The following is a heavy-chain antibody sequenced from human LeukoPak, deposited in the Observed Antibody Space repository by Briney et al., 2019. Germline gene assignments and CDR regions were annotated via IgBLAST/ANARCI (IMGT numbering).Heavy chain of an antibody. CDR3: ASSPLSVAGDTFDY. J-gene: IGHJ4*02. D-gene: IGHD6-19*01. CDR2: IYTSGST. CDR1: GGSISSYY. Sequence: SETLSLTCTVSGGSISSYYWSWIRQPAGKGREWIGRIYTSGSTNYNPSLKSRLTMSVDTSKNQFSLKLSSVTAADTAVYYCASSPLSVAGDTFDYWGQGSLVTVSS. V-gene: IGHV4-4*07.